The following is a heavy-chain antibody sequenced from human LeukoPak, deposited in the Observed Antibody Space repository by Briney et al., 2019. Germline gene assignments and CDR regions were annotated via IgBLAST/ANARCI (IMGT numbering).Heavy chain of an antibody. J-gene: IGHJ4*02. CDR3: ARVAPRTTVVTRVGYYFDY. CDR1: GFTFSSYG. D-gene: IGHD4-23*01. Sequence: GGSLRLSCAASGFTFSSYGMHWVRQAPGKGLEWVALISYDGINRYYADSVKGRFTISRDNSKNTLYLQMNSLRAEDTAVYYCARVAPRTTVVTRVGYYFDYWGQGTLVTVSS. CDR2: ISYDGINR. V-gene: IGHV3-30*03.